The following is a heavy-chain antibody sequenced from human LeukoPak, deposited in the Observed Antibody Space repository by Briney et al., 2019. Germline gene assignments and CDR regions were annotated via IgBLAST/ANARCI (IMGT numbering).Heavy chain of an antibody. D-gene: IGHD1-26*01. CDR3: ASGEGELPFDY. Sequence: QAGGSLRLSCAASGFTFSDHYMDWVRRAPGKGLEWVGRTRNKANSYTTEYAASVKGRFTISRDDSKNSLYLQMNSLKTEDTAVYYCASGEGELPFDYWGQGTLVTVSS. V-gene: IGHV3-72*01. CDR2: TRNKANSYTT. CDR1: GFTFSDHY. J-gene: IGHJ4*02.